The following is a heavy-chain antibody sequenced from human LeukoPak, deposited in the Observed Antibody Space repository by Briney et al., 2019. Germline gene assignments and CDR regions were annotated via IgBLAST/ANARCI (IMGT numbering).Heavy chain of an antibody. D-gene: IGHD5-24*01. CDR2: ISSSSSTI. Sequence: GGSLRLSCAASGFTFSSYSMNWVRQAPGKGLEWVSYISSSSSTIYYADSVKGRSTISRDNAKNSLYLQMNSLRDEDTAVYYCARDRLDGQGWYFDYWGQGTLVTVSS. J-gene: IGHJ4*02. V-gene: IGHV3-48*02. CDR1: GFTFSSYS. CDR3: ARDRLDGQGWYFDY.